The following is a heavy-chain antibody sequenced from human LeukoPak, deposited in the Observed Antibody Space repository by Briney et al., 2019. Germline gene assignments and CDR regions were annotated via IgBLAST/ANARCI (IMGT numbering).Heavy chain of an antibody. Sequence: GASVKVSCKASGYTFTSYCTSWVRQAPGQGLEWMGGISAYNGNTNYAQKLQSRLTMTTDTSTSTVYMELRSPRSDDTAVYYCAREASRRFDPWGQGTLVTVSS. J-gene: IGHJ5*02. V-gene: IGHV1-18*01. D-gene: IGHD1-1*01. CDR2: ISAYNGNT. CDR3: AREASRRFDP. CDR1: GYTFTSYC.